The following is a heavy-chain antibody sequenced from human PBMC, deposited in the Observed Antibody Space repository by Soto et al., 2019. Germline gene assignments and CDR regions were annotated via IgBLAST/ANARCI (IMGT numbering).Heavy chain of an antibody. CDR1: GFPFTNYW. CDR2: ISPDGSDV. Sequence: QAGWSLRLSCAASGFPFTNYWMNLVRQTPGKGLMWVSRISPDGSDVGYADSVEGRFTVSRDNAKNTLYLQMHSLRAEDTAMYYCACWGHIVPVAPSDFDRWGQGTLVTVSS. V-gene: IGHV3-74*01. J-gene: IGHJ4*02. CDR3: ACWGHIVPVAPSDFDR. D-gene: IGHD2-8*02.